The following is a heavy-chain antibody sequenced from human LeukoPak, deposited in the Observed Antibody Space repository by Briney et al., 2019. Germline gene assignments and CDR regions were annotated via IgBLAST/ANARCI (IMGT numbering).Heavy chain of an antibody. CDR2: ISGSGGST. V-gene: IGHV3-23*01. J-gene: IGHJ4*02. CDR1: GFTFSSYA. D-gene: IGHD2-15*01. Sequence: GGSLRLSCAASGFTFSSYAMSWVRQAPGKRLEWVSAISGSGGSTYYADSVKGRFTISRDNSKNTLFLQMNSLRAEDTAVYYCANHILGYCSGGSCANFDHWGQGTLVTVSS. CDR3: ANHILGYCSGGSCANFDH.